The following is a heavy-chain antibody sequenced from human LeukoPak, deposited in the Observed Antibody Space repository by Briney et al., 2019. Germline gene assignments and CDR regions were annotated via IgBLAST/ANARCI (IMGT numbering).Heavy chain of an antibody. CDR3: AREGLLTRLSSGDAFDI. D-gene: IGHD3-9*01. Sequence: PGGSLRLSCAASGFTFRSYTMNWVRQAPGKGLEWVASISSSTAYIYYADSLRGRFTISRDNTKSSLYLQMSSLRAEDTAVYYCAREGLLTRLSSGDAFDIWGQGTMVTVSS. V-gene: IGHV3-21*01. J-gene: IGHJ3*02. CDR2: ISSSTAYI. CDR1: GFTFRSYT.